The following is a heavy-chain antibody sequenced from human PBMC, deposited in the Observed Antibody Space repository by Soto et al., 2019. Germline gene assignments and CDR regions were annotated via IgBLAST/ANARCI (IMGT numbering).Heavy chain of an antibody. Sequence: QVQLVQSGAEVKKPGSSVNVSCKASGGTFSSYAISWVRQAPGRGLEWMGGISPIFDTPNYPHKFQGRVTITADECKSTAYMELSSLRSEETAVYYCAREGDGGSHIGYWGQGTLVTVSS. CDR2: ISPIFDTP. V-gene: IGHV1-69*01. CDR1: GGTFSSYA. CDR3: AREGDGGSHIGY. D-gene: IGHD2-15*01. J-gene: IGHJ4*02.